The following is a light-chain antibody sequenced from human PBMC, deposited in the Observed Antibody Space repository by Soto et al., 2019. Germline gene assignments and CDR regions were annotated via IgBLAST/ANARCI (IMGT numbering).Light chain of an antibody. Sequence: EIVLTQSPGTMSLSPGERATLSCRASQSVSSSYLAWYQQKPGQAPRLLIYGASSRATGIPDRFSGSGSGTDFPLTISRLEPEDFAVYYCQQYGSSPDLFTFGPGTKVDIK. CDR3: QQYGSSPDLFT. CDR1: QSVSSSY. CDR2: GAS. J-gene: IGKJ3*01. V-gene: IGKV3-20*01.